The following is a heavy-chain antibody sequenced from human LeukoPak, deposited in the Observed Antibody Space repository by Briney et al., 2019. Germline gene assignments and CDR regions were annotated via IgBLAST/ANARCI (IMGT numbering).Heavy chain of an antibody. J-gene: IGHJ4*02. Sequence: GRSLRLSCAASGFTFSSYAMHRVREAPGKGLEWVAVISYDGSNKYYADSVKGRFTISRDNSKNTLYLQMNSLRAEDTAVYYCARDDRDYGSGSPGTYWGQGTLVTVSS. V-gene: IGHV3-30*04. D-gene: IGHD3-10*01. CDR3: ARDDRDYGSGSPGTY. CDR1: GFTFSSYA. CDR2: ISYDGSNK.